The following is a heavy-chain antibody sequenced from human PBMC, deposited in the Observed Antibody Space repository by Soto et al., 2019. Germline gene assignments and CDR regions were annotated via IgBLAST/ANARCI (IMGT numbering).Heavy chain of an antibody. V-gene: IGHV4-4*02. J-gene: IGHJ4*02. D-gene: IGHD1-1*01. CDR2: IYHSGST. Sequence: PSETLSLTCAVSGDSISSSNWWSWVRQPPGKGLEWIGEIYHSGSTNYNPSLKSRVTISVDKSKNQFSLKLSSVTAADTAVFYCARKLERPEGEVDYWGQGTLVTVSS. CDR1: GDSISSSNW. CDR3: ARKLERPEGEVDY.